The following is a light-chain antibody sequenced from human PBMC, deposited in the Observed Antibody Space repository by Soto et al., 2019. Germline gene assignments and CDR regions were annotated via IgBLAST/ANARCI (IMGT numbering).Light chain of an antibody. V-gene: IGKV3-11*01. Sequence: EIVLTQSPATLSLSPGERATLSCRASQDISSYLAWYQQKPGQAPRVLIYDASNRATGIPGRFSGSGSGTAFTLTISSLEPDEFAVYYCQQRSNWPLTFGGGTKAEI. J-gene: IGKJ4*01. CDR2: DAS. CDR3: QQRSNWPLT. CDR1: QDISSY.